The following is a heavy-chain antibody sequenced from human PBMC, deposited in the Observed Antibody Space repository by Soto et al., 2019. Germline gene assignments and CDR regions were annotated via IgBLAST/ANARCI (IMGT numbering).Heavy chain of an antibody. Sequence: QVQLVESGGGVVQPGRSLRLSCAASGFTFSSYGMHWVRQAPGKGLEGVAVIWYDGSNKSYADSVKGRFTISGDNSKNTLYLRMNSLSAEDTAVYYCARWGIAAGDYWGQGTLVTVSS. CDR3: ARWGIAAGDY. V-gene: IGHV3-33*01. J-gene: IGHJ4*02. CDR1: GFTFSSYG. D-gene: IGHD6-13*01. CDR2: IWYDGSNK.